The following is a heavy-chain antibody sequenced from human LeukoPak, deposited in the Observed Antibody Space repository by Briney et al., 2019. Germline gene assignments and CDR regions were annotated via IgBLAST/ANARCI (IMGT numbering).Heavy chain of an antibody. D-gene: IGHD2-15*01. J-gene: IGHJ4*02. CDR3: ARGVVAAVDYYFDY. Sequence: SQTLSLTCTVSGGSISSGDYYWSWIRQPPGKGLEWIGYIYYSGSTYYNPPLKSRVTISVDTSKNQFSLKLSSVTAADTAVYYCARGVVAAVDYYFDYWGQGTLVTVSS. CDR1: GGSISSGDYY. CDR2: IYYSGST. V-gene: IGHV4-30-4*01.